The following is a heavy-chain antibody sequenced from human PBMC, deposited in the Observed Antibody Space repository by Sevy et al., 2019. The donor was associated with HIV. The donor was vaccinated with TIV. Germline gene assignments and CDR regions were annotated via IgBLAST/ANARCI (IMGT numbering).Heavy chain of an antibody. CDR2: VSGSGDSA. CDR1: GITLSNHA. D-gene: IGHD3-3*01. CDR3: AKNPRIYYDFWGGYLPSFYFDY. V-gene: IGHV3-23*01. J-gene: IGHJ4*02. Sequence: GGSLRLSCAASGITLSNHAMSWVHQAPGKGLEWVLTVSGSGDSAYYADSVRGRFSISRDNYKNSLYLQMNSLRAEDTAVYYCAKNPRIYYDFWGGYLPSFYFDYWGQGILVTVSS.